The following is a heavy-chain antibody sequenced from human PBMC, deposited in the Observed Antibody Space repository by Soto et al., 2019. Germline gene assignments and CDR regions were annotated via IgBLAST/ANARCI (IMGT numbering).Heavy chain of an antibody. D-gene: IGHD6-13*01. J-gene: IGHJ5*02. CDR2: ISGSGGST. V-gene: IGHV3-23*01. CDR3: AKDPYAQGSSWSRDWFDP. Sequence: EVQLLESGGGLVQPGGSLRLSCAASGFTFSSYAMSWVRQAPGKGLEWVSAISGSGGSTYYADSGKGRFTISRDNSKNTLYLQMNSLRAEDTAVYYCAKDPYAQGSSWSRDWFDPWGQGTLVTVSS. CDR1: GFTFSSYA.